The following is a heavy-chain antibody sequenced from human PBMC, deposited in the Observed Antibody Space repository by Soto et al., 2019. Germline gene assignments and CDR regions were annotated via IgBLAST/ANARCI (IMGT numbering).Heavy chain of an antibody. J-gene: IGHJ6*02. V-gene: IGHV1-69*01. CDR3: ARASHCTNGVCYPYYYYGMDV. Sequence: QVQLVQSGAEVKKPGSSVKVSCKASGGTFSSYAISWVRQAPGQGLEWMGGIIPIFGTANYAQKFQGRVTITADESTSTAYVELSSLRSEDTAVYYCARASHCTNGVCYPYYYYGMDVWGQGTTVTVSS. D-gene: IGHD2-8*01. CDR1: GGTFSSYA. CDR2: IIPIFGTA.